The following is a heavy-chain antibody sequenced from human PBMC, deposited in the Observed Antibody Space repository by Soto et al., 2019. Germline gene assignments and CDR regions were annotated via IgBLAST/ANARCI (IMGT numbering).Heavy chain of an antibody. V-gene: IGHV3-23*01. CDR3: AKRGVVPAAWGYYYGMDV. Sequence: GGSLRLSCAASGFTFSSYAMSWVRQAPGKGLEWVSAISGSGGSTYYADSVKGRFTISRDNSKNTLYLQMNSLRAEDTAVYYCAKRGVVPAAWGYYYGMDVWGQGTTVTVSS. D-gene: IGHD2-2*01. CDR2: ISGSGGST. CDR1: GFTFSSYA. J-gene: IGHJ6*02.